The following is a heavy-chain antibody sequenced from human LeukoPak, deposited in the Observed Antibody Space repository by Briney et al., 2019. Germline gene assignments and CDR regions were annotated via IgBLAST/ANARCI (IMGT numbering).Heavy chain of an antibody. CDR1: GFSFSGHW. D-gene: IGHD3-10*01. Sequence: GGSLRLSCTASGFSFSGHWMHWVRQAPGKGLVWVSRINSDGSSTSYADSVKGRFTISRDNAKNTLYLQMNSLRAEDTAVYYCATVWFGEKPFDYWGQGTLVTVSS. V-gene: IGHV3-74*01. CDR2: INSDGSST. CDR3: ATVWFGEKPFDY. J-gene: IGHJ4*02.